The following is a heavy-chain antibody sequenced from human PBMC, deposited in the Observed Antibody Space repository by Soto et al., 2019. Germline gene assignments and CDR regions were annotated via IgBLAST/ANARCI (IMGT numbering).Heavy chain of an antibody. CDR2: INAGNGNT. J-gene: IGHJ4*02. Sequence: ASVKVSCKASGYTFTSYAMHWVRQAPGQRLEWMGWINAGNGNTKYSQKFQGRVTITRDTSASTAYMELSSLRSEDTAVYYCAREHYDYGDKNNTPLDYWGQGTLVTVSS. CDR3: AREHYDYGDKNNTPLDY. V-gene: IGHV1-3*01. D-gene: IGHD4-17*01. CDR1: GYTFTSYA.